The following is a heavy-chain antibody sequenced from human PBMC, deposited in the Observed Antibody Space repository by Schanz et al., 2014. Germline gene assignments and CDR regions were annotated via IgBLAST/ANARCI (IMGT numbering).Heavy chain of an antibody. CDR3: SKDKQGSRSDDS. Sequence: QVQLAESGGGVVQPGRSPRLSCAASGFAFNNYGMHWVRQAPGKGLEWVAQISHDGHRDFYADSVKGRFTTSRDNSKNTLYLEMNRLRVDDTAVYYCSKDKQGSRSDDSWGQGTLVIVSS. D-gene: IGHD2-15*01. J-gene: IGHJ5*01. CDR2: ISHDGHRD. V-gene: IGHV3-30*19. CDR1: GFAFNNYG.